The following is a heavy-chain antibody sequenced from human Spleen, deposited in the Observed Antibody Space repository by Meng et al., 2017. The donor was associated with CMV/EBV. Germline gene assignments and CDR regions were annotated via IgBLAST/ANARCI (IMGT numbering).Heavy chain of an antibody. CDR2: ISSSSSYI. CDR3: ARDKNVDQLGFYYYGMDV. Sequence: GESLKISCAASGFTFSSYSMNWVRQAPGKGLEWVSSISSSSSYIYYSDSVKGRFTISRDNAKNSLYLQMNSLRAEDTAVYYCARDKNVDQLGFYYYGMDVWGQGTTVTVSS. CDR1: GFTFSSYS. J-gene: IGHJ6*02. D-gene: IGHD2-2*01. V-gene: IGHV3-21*01.